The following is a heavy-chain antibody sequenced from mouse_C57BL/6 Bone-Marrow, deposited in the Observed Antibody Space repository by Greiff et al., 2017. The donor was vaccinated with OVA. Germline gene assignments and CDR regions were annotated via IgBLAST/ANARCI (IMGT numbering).Heavy chain of an antibody. J-gene: IGHJ1*03. D-gene: IGHD1-1*01. V-gene: IGHV1-9*01. CDR1: GYTFTGYW. CDR3: ARREFITTVVARYFDV. Sequence: VQLVESGAELMKPGASVKLSCKATGYTFTGYWIEWVKQRPGHGLEWIGEILPGSGSTNYNEKFKGKATFTADTSSNTAYMQLSSLTTEDSAIYYCARREFITTVVARYFDVWGTGTTVTVSS. CDR2: ILPGSGST.